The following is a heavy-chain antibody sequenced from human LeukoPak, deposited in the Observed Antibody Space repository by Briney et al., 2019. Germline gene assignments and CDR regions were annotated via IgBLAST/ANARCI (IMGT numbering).Heavy chain of an antibody. D-gene: IGHD3-22*01. Sequence: ASVKVSCKASGYTFTDYYMHWVRQAPGQGLEWMGWINPHSGGTDHAQKFQGRVTMTRDTSISTAYMELSRLRSYDTAVYYCARGEDSSGYLEYWGQGTLVTVSS. CDR2: INPHSGGT. CDR1: GYTFTDYY. J-gene: IGHJ4*02. CDR3: ARGEDSSGYLEY. V-gene: IGHV1-2*02.